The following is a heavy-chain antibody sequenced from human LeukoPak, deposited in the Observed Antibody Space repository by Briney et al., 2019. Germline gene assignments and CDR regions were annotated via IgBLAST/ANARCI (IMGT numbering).Heavy chain of an antibody. V-gene: IGHV1-58*02. CDR1: GFTFTSSA. D-gene: IGHD3-22*01. Sequence: SVKVSCKASGFTFTSSAMQWVRQARGQRLEWIGWTVVGSGNTNYAQKFQERVTITRDMSTSTAYMELSSLRSEDTAVYYCARDMYYYDSRGTDYYYGMDVWGQGTTVTVSS. CDR3: ARDMYYYDSRGTDYYYGMDV. CDR2: TVVGSGNT. J-gene: IGHJ6*02.